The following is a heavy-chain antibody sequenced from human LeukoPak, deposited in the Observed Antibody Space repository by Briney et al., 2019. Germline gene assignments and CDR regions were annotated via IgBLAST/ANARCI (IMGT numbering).Heavy chain of an antibody. Sequence: PGGSLRLSCAASGFTFSSYAMSWVRQAPGKGLEWVSAISGSGGSTYYADSVKGRFTISRDNAKHSLYLQMNSLRAEDTAVYYCARAGGSYADYWGQGTLVTVS. CDR1: GFTFSSYA. D-gene: IGHD1-26*01. CDR3: ARAGGSYADY. J-gene: IGHJ4*02. CDR2: ISGSGGST. V-gene: IGHV3-23*01.